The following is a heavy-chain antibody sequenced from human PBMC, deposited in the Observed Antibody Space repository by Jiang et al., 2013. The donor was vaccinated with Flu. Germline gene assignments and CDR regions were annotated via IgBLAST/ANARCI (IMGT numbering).Heavy chain of an antibody. Sequence: SLTTLLCSVWIHFSSYGMHWVRQAPGKGLEWVAVIWYDGSNKYYADSVKGRFTISRDNSKNTLYLQMNSLRAEDTAVYYCASLPYYYDSSGYYPHDAFDIWGQGTMVTVSS. D-gene: IGHD3-22*01. CDR2: IWYDGSNK. J-gene: IGHJ3*02. CDR1: IHFSSYG. CDR3: ASLPYYYDSSGYYPHDAFDI. V-gene: IGHV3-33*01.